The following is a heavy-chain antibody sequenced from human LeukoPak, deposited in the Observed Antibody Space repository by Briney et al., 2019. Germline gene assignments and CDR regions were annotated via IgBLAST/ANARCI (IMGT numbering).Heavy chain of an antibody. CDR2: IFYSGST. V-gene: IGHV4-39*07. J-gene: IGHJ5*02. D-gene: IGHD6-13*01. CDR1: GGSISTSNYY. CDR3: AGRIAAARGWFDP. Sequence: SETLSLTCTVSGGSISTSNYYWGWIRQPPGKGLERIGNIFYSGSTYYSPSLRSRVTISLDTSRNQFSLKLSSVTAADTAVYYCAGRIAAARGWFDPWGQGTLVTVSS.